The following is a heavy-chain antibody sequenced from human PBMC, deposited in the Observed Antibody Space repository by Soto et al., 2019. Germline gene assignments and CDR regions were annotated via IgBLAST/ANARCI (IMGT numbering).Heavy chain of an antibody. V-gene: IGHV4-39*01. Sequence: SDTLSLTGTFSGGSISSSSYYWGWVRQPPGKGLEWIGSIYYSGSTYYNPSLKSRVTISVDTSKNQFSLKLSSVTAADTAVYYCARYCSGGSCYSGRYRYGMDVWGQGTTVTVS. CDR2: IYYSGST. D-gene: IGHD2-15*01. J-gene: IGHJ6*02. CDR3: ARYCSGGSCYSGRYRYGMDV. CDR1: GGSISSSSYY.